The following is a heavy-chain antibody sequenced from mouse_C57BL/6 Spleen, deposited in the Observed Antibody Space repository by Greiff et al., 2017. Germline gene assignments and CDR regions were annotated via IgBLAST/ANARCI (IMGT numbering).Heavy chain of an antibody. CDR2: INPNYGTT. J-gene: IGHJ4*01. D-gene: IGHD2-4*01. V-gene: IGHV1-39*01. CDR3: ARQDKSTMITTLYYYAMDY. CDR1: GYSFTDYN. Sequence: EVQLQQSGPELVKPGASVKISCKASGYSFTDYNMNWVKQSNGKSLEWIGVINPNYGTTSYNQKFKGKATLTVDQSSSTAYMQLNSLTSEDSAVYYCARQDKSTMITTLYYYAMDYWGQGTSVTVSS.